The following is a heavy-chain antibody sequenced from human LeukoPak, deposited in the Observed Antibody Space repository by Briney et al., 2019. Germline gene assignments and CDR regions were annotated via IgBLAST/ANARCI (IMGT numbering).Heavy chain of an antibody. CDR1: GFTFSDYA. J-gene: IGHJ4*02. CDR2: ITGSGSMT. D-gene: IGHD1-7*01. Sequence: GGSLRLSCAASGFTFSDYAMAWVRQAPGKGLEWLSAITGSGSMTHYADSVKGRFTISRDNSNNMLSLQMNNLRAEDTALYYCAKDGLSYDGSTHVYHFDRWGLGTLVAVSS. CDR3: AKDGLSYDGSTHVYHFDR. V-gene: IGHV3-23*01.